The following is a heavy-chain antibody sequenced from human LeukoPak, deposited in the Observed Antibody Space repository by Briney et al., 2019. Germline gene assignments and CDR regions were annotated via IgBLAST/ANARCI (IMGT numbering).Heavy chain of an antibody. CDR1: GGSISSYY. D-gene: IGHD4-11*01. V-gene: IGHV4-59*01. Sequence: SETLSLTCTVSGGSISSYYWSWIRQPPGKGLEWIGYIYYSGSTNYNPSLKSRVTISVDTSKNQFSLKLSSVTAADTAVYYCARVGGILQPIHYYYYYMDVWGKGTTVTVSS. CDR3: ARVGGILQPIHYYYYYMDV. J-gene: IGHJ6*03. CDR2: IYYSGST.